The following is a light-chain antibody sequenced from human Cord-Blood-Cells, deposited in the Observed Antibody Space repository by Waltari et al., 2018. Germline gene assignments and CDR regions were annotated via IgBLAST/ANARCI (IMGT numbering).Light chain of an antibody. Sequence: ETVCPQSPGTLSLSPGERATLSCRAMQSVSSSYLPWYQQKPGQAPRLLTYGASSRATGIPDRFSGSGSGTDFTFTISRLAPDDFAVYYCQQYGSSPVTFGGGTKVEIK. CDR2: GAS. CDR3: QQYGSSPVT. J-gene: IGKJ4*01. V-gene: IGKV3-20*01. CDR1: QSVSSSY.